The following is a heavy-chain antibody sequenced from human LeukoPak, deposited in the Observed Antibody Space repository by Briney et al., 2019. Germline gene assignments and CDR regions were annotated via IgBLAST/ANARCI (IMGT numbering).Heavy chain of an antibody. CDR2: MNPNSGNT. V-gene: IGHV1-8*01. D-gene: IGHD3-3*01. CDR3: ARGVRYYDFWSGYPEYPVEDNWFDH. CDR1: GYTFTSYD. J-gene: IGHJ5*02. Sequence: PSVTLSFTSSGYTFTSYDINWVRQAPGQGLEWMGGMNPNSGNTGYGQKLQGRVTMTRNNSISTAYMELRSLRSEDTAVYYCARGVRYYDFWSGYPEYPVEDNWFDHWGQGTLVTVSS.